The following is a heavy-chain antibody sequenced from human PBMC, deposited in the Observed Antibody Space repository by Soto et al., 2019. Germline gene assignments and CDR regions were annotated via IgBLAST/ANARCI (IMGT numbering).Heavy chain of an antibody. CDR3: ARDSRSEYYYESSGYWVYDAFDI. J-gene: IGHJ3*02. D-gene: IGHD3-22*01. CDR2: IYYSGST. Sequence: SETLSLTCTVSGGSISSSSYYWGWIRQPPGKGLEWIGSIYYSGSTYYNPSLKSRVTISVDTSKNQFSLKLSSVTAADTAVYYCARDSRSEYYYESSGYWVYDAFDIWGQGTMVTVSS. CDR1: GGSISSSSYY. V-gene: IGHV4-39*02.